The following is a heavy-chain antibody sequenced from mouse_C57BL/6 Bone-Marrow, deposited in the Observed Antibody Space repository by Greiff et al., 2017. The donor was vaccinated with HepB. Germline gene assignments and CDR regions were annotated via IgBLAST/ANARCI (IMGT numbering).Heavy chain of an antibody. CDR2: IWSGGST. J-gene: IGHJ4*01. CDR1: GFSLTSYG. V-gene: IGHV2-2*01. Sequence: QVQLQQPGPGLVQPSQSLSITCTVSGFSLTSYGVHWVRQSPGKGLEWLGVIWSGGSTDYNAAFISRLSISKDNSKSQVFFKMNSLQADDTAIYYCARRYYYGSSLYYYAMDYWGQGTSVTVSS. CDR3: ARRYYYGSSLYYYAMDY. D-gene: IGHD1-1*01.